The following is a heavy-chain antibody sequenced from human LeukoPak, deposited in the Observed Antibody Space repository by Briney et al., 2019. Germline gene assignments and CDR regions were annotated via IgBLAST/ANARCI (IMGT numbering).Heavy chain of an antibody. J-gene: IGHJ4*02. Sequence: GGSLRLSCAASGFTFSSYSMSWVRQAPGKGLEWVSAISGSGGSTYYADSVKGRFTISRDNSKNTLYLQMNSLRAEDTAVYYCAKDERYSSGSFDYWGQGTLVTVSS. V-gene: IGHV3-23*01. D-gene: IGHD6-19*01. CDR2: ISGSGGST. CDR1: GFTFSSYS. CDR3: AKDERYSSGSFDY.